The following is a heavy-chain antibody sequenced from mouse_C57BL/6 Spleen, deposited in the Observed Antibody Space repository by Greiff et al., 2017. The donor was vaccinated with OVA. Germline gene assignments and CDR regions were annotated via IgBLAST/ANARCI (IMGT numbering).Heavy chain of an antibody. D-gene: IGHD2-10*01. CDR1: GYTFTSYW. CDR3: ATAYYGNYPGFY. CDR2: IDPSDSYT. Sequence: QVQLQQPGAELVMPGASVKLSCKASGYTFTSYWMHWVKQRPGQGLEWIGEIDPSDSYTNYNQKFKGKSTLTVDKSSSTAYMQLSSLTSEDSAVYYCATAYYGNYPGFYWGQGTTLTVSS. J-gene: IGHJ2*01. V-gene: IGHV1-69*01.